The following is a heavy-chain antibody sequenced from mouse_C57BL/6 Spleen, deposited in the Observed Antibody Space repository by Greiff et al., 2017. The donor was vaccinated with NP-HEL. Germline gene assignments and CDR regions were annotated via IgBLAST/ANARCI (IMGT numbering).Heavy chain of an antibody. Sequence: VQLKESGAELVKPGASVKLSCTASGFNIKDYYMHWVKQRTEQGLEWIGRIDPEDGETKYAPKFQGKATITADTPSNTAYLQLSSLTSEATAVDYCARSMITMPVAWFAYWGQGTLVTVSA. V-gene: IGHV14-2*01. J-gene: IGHJ3*01. CDR2: IDPEDGET. CDR1: GFNIKDYY. CDR3: ARSMITMPVAWFAY. D-gene: IGHD1-1*02.